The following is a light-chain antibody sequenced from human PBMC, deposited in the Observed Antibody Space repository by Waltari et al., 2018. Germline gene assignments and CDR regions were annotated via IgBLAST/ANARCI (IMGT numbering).Light chain of an antibody. Sequence: DIQMTQSLSSLSASVGDRVTITCRASQGISNYSVWYQQKPGKVPKVLIYASSTLQSGVPSRFSGSGSGTDFTLTISSLQPEDVATYYCQKYNSAPLTFGPGTKVDIK. CDR1: QGISNY. V-gene: IGKV1-27*01. CDR3: QKYNSAPLT. J-gene: IGKJ3*01. CDR2: ASS.